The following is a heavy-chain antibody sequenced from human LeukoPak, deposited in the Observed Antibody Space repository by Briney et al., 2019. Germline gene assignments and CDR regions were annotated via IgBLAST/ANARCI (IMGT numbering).Heavy chain of an antibody. D-gene: IGHD2-21*02. Sequence: QTGGSLRLSCAASGFTFSSYWMHWVRQAPGKGLVWVSRINSDGSSTSYADSVKGRFTISRDNAKNTLHLQMNSLRAEDTAVYYCARFQYCGGDCPGFDYWGQGTLVTVSS. J-gene: IGHJ4*02. CDR1: GFTFSSYW. CDR3: ARFQYCGGDCPGFDY. CDR2: INSDGSST. V-gene: IGHV3-74*01.